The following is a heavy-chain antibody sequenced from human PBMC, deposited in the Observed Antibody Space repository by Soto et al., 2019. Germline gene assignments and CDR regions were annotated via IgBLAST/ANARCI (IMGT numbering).Heavy chain of an antibody. D-gene: IGHD3-22*01. J-gene: IGHJ4*02. Sequence: QLQLQESGPGLVKPSETLSLTCTVSGGSISSSSYYWGWIRQPPGKGLEWIGSIYYSGSTYYNPSLKSRVTISVDTSKNQFSLKLSSVTAADTAVYYCARHSTMIVVVIDYWGQGTLVTVSS. V-gene: IGHV4-39*01. CDR3: ARHSTMIVVVIDY. CDR1: GGSISSSSYY. CDR2: IYYSGST.